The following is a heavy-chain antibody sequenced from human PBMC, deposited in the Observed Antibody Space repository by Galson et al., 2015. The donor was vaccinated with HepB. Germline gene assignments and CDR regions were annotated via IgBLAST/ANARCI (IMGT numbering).Heavy chain of an antibody. J-gene: IGHJ4*02. CDR3: TRMGDFSGYSSK. Sequence: SLRLSCAASGFTFSGSAIHWVRQASGKGPEWVGRIRSKGNDYATSYVESLKGRLTISRDDSRNMAYLHMKSLKTEDTAVYYFTRMGDFSGYSSKWGQGTLVTGSS. CDR1: GFTFSGSA. V-gene: IGHV3-73*01. D-gene: IGHD5-12*01. CDR2: IRSKGNDYAT.